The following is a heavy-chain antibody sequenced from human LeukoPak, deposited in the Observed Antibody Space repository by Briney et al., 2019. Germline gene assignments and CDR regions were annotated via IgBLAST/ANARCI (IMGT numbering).Heavy chain of an antibody. J-gene: IGHJ6*04. CDR1: GGSISSGGYS. Sequence: PSQTLSLTCAVSGGSISSGGYSWSWIRQPPGKGLEWIGYIYHSGSTYYNPSLKSRVTISVDRSKNQFSLKLSSVTAADTAVYYCARELWLDVRGKGTTVTVSS. V-gene: IGHV4-30-2*01. D-gene: IGHD5-18*01. CDR3: ARELWLDV. CDR2: IYHSGST.